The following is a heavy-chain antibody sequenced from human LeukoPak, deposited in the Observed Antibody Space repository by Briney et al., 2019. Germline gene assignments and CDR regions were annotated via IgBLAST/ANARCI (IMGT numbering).Heavy chain of an antibody. Sequence: PSETLSLTCTVSGGSISSSSYYWGWIRQPPGKGLEWIGEINHSGSTNYNPSLKSRVTISVDTSKNQFSLKLSSVTAADTAVYYCARGPGELRPKAAEFDYWGQGTLVTVSS. V-gene: IGHV4-39*07. D-gene: IGHD1-26*01. CDR2: INHSGST. CDR1: GGSISSSSYY. CDR3: ARGPGELRPKAAEFDY. J-gene: IGHJ4*02.